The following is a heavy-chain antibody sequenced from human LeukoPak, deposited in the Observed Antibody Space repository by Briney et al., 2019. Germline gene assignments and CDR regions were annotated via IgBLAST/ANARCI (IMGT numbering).Heavy chain of an antibody. CDR2: ISTDGKDK. J-gene: IGHJ4*02. CDR3: AKDQKWGPADYYFES. CDR1: GFTLSSYA. D-gene: IGHD2-2*01. Sequence: GGSLRLSCAASGFTLSSYAMHWVRQAPGKGLEWVPVISTDGKDKKYADSVKGRFAISRDNSKDTLDLQMNSLRAEDTAVYYCAKDQKWGPADYYFESWGQGTLVTVSS. V-gene: IGHV3-30*18.